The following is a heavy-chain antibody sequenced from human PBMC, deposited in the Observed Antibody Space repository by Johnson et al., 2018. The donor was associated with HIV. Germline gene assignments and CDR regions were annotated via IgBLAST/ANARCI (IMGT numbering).Heavy chain of an antibody. Sequence: VQLVESGGGVVRPGESLRLSCAASGFTFDDYDMSWVRRAPGQGLEWVGRIKSKTDGGETDYAAPVKGRFTISRDDSRNTLSLQMNGLKTEDTAVYYCTTDRGKWELGFSAFDIWGQGTLVTVSS. V-gene: IGHV3-15*01. CDR2: IKSKTDGGET. J-gene: IGHJ3*02. CDR1: GFTFDDYD. CDR3: TTDRGKWELGFSAFDI. D-gene: IGHD1-26*01.